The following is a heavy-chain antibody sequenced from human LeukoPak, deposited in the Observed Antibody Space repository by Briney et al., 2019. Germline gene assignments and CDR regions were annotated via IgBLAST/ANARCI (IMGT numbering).Heavy chain of an antibody. CDR2: MYYSGST. CDR1: GGSISSYY. Sequence: SETLSLTCTVSGGSISSYYWSWIRQSPGKGLEWIGFMYYSGSTNYNPSLKSRVTISVDTSKNQFSLKRSSVTAAATAVYYCPRGNARIQLWLRYPAFDIWGQGTMVTVSS. J-gene: IGHJ3*02. V-gene: IGHV4-59*12. D-gene: IGHD5-18*01. CDR3: PRGNARIQLWLRYPAFDI.